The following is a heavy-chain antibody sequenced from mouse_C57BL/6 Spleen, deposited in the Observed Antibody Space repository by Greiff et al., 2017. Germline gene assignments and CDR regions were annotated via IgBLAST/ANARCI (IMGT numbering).Heavy chain of an antibody. V-gene: IGHV1-81*01. J-gene: IGHJ2*01. CDR3: ARDRDGYPFDY. CDR1: GYTFTSYG. D-gene: IGHD2-3*01. Sequence: VQGVESGAELARPGASVKLSCKASGYTFTSYGISWVKQRTGQGLEWIGEIYPRSGNTYYNEKFKGKATLTADKSSSTAYMELRSLTSEDSAVYFCARDRDGYPFDYWGQGTTLTVSS. CDR2: IYPRSGNT.